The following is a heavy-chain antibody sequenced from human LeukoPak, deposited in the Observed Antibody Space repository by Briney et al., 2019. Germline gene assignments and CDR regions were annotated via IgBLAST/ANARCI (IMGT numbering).Heavy chain of an antibody. Sequence: SQTLSLTCTVSGGSISSGSYYWSWIRQPAGKGLEWIGRIYTSGSTNYNPSLKSRVTISVDTSKNQSSLKLSSVTAADTAVYYCAREGLGNSFADYWGQGTLVTVSS. V-gene: IGHV4-61*02. D-gene: IGHD4-23*01. CDR1: GGSISSGSYY. J-gene: IGHJ4*02. CDR3: AREGLGNSFADY. CDR2: IYTSGST.